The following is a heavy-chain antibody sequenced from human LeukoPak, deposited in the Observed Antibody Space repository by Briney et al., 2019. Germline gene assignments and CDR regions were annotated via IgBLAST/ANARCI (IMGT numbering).Heavy chain of an antibody. Sequence: GGSLRLSCTASGFTFGDYAMSWVRQAPGKGLEWVGFIRSKAYGGTTEYAASVKGRFTISRDDSKSIAYLQMNSLKTEDTAVYYCTRGRHSGYDYFDYWGQGTLVTVSS. CDR1: GFTFGDYA. D-gene: IGHD5-12*01. CDR2: IRSKAYGGTT. CDR3: TRGRHSGYDYFDY. V-gene: IGHV3-49*04. J-gene: IGHJ4*02.